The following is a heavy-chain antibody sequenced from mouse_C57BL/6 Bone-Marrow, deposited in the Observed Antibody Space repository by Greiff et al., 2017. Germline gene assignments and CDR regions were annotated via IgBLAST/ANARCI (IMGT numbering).Heavy chain of an antibody. CDR3: ARDRVYGSSSFDY. CDR1: GFTFSSYA. V-gene: IGHV5-4*01. D-gene: IGHD1-1*01. CDR2: ISDGGSYT. Sequence: EVMLVESGGGLVKPGGSLKLSCAASGFTFSSYAMSWVRQTPEKRLEWVATISDGGSYTYYPDNVKGRFTISRDNAKNNLYLQMSHLKSEDTAMYYCARDRVYGSSSFDYWGQGTTLTVSS. J-gene: IGHJ2*01.